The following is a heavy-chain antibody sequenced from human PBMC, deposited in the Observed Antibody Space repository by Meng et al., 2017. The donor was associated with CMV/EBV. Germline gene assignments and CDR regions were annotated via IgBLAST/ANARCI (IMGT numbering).Heavy chain of an antibody. J-gene: IGHJ6*02. D-gene: IGHD6-13*01. CDR3: ARAAGSSWYRDYYYGMDV. Sequence: GSLRLSCTVSGGSISSYYWSWIRQPPGKGLEWIGYIYYSGSTNYNPALKSRVTISVDTSKNQFSLKLSSVTAADTAVYYCARAAGSSWYRDYYYGMDVWGQGTTVTVSS. CDR1: GGSISSYY. V-gene: IGHV4-59*01. CDR2: IYYSGST.